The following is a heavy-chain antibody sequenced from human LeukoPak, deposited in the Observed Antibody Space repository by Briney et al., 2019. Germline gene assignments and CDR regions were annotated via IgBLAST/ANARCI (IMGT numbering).Heavy chain of an antibody. CDR3: VRGGRYSYDSYGDC. D-gene: IGHD5-18*01. CDR2: INGDGSST. J-gene: IGHJ4*02. V-gene: IGHV3-74*03. CDR1: TFTFTHYW. Sequence: GGSLRPPCAASTFTFTHYWMHWVRQAPGKGLEWVSRINGDGSSTKYADSVKGRFTISRDNAKSSLYLQMNSLRAEDTALYYCVRGGRYSYDSYGDCWGQGTLVTVSS.